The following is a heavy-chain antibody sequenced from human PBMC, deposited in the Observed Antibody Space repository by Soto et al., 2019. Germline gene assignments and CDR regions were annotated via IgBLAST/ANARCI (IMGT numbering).Heavy chain of an antibody. V-gene: IGHV4-59*01. J-gene: IGHJ6*03. CDR2: IYYSGST. CDR1: GGSISSYY. CDR3: ARTSHDFWSGYYYYYYYMDV. D-gene: IGHD3-3*01. Sequence: PSETLSLTCTVSGGSISSYYWSWIRQPPGKGLDWIGYIYYSGSTNYNPSLKSRVTISVDTSKNQFSLKLSSVTAADTAVYYCARTSHDFWSGYYYYYYYMDVWGKGTTVTVSS.